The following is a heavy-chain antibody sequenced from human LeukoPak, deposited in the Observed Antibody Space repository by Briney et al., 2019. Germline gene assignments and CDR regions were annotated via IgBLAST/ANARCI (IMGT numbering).Heavy chain of an antibody. CDR2: ISGSGGST. Sequence: GGSLRLSCAASGFTLSSYAMSWVRQAPGKGLEWVSAISGSGGSTYYADSVKGRFTISRDNSKNTLYLQMNSLRAEDTAVYYCAKGGGDTVVVPAAMLYYFDYWGQGTLVTVSS. CDR1: GFTLSSYA. CDR3: AKGGGDTVVVPAAMLYYFDY. D-gene: IGHD2-2*01. V-gene: IGHV3-23*01. J-gene: IGHJ4*02.